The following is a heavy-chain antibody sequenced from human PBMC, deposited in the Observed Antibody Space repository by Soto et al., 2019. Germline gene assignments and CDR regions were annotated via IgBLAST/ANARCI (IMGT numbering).Heavy chain of an antibody. CDR1: GFTVSIYV. CDR3: PKDTDTYSSTRIVRYFDC. J-gene: IGHJ4*02. D-gene: IGHD6-19*01. CDR2: ISGGGSNT. V-gene: IGHV3-23*01. Sequence: PGGALRLSCAASGFTVSIYVMSLVRRAPGKGLEHGSCISGGGSNTFEAHAVKGRFTISRDSSKDTLLLQMNSLGAEDTAVYHCPKDTDTYSSTRIVRYFDCWRQ.